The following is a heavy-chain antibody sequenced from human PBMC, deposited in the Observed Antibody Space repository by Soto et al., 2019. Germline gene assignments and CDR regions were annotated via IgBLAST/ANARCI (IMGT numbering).Heavy chain of an antibody. D-gene: IGHD6-13*01. Sequence: PGGSLRLYCAASGFTFSSYWMHWVRQAPGKGLVWVSRINSDGSSTSYADSVKGRFTISRDNAKNTLYLQMNSLRSEDTAVYYCARGKLVSYYYYYGMDVWGQETTVTVSS. CDR2: INSDGSST. V-gene: IGHV3-74*01. CDR3: ARGKLVSYYYYYGMDV. CDR1: GFTFSSYW. J-gene: IGHJ6*02.